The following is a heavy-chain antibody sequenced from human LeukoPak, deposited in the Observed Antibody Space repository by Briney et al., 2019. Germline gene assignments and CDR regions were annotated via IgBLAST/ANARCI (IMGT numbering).Heavy chain of an antibody. CDR2: INTNSGAT. D-gene: IGHD4-23*01. CDR1: GYTFIDYH. J-gene: IGHJ3*02. Sequence: GASVKVSCKASGYTFIDYHIHWIRQAPGQGLEWMGDINTNSGATRYAQSFQGSVALSRDTSVSTAYMELSSLRSDDTAVYYCARGPSHGGFDIWGQGTMVTVSS. V-gene: IGHV1-2*02. CDR3: ARGPSHGGFDI.